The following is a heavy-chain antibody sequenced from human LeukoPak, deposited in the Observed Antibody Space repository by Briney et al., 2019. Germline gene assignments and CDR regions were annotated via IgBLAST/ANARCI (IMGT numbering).Heavy chain of an antibody. V-gene: IGHV3-11*01. CDR3: XRDGPXNTFDX. Sequence: GGSLRLSCAASGFVFSDYYMNWIRQAPGKGLEWVSHINKRGDTIYYADSVKGRFTNSRDNAENSLFLQMSSLRAEDTAVYYCXRDGPXNTFDXWGQGAMVAVSS. CDR1: GFVFSDYY. CDR2: INKRGDTI. J-gene: IGHJ3*01.